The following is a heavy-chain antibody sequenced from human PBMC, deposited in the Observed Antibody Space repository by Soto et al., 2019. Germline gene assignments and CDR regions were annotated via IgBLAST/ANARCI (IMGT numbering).Heavy chain of an antibody. CDR2: IYWDGDK. D-gene: IGHD3-3*01. Sequence: QINLIESGPTLVKPTQTLTLTCTFSGLSLSTSGAAVGWVRQPPGRALEWLALIYWDGDKRDNASLGNRLTITKDTSMNHVVLTLTHVDPADTATYYCAHRGTMTIFGLIIDNGIWFDPWGQGTRVIVSS. J-gene: IGHJ5*02. CDR1: GLSLSTSGAA. CDR3: AHRGTMTIFGLIIDNGIWFDP. V-gene: IGHV2-5*02.